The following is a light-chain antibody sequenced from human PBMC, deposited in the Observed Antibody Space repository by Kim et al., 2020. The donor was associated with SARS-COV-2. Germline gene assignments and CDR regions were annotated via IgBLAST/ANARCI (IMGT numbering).Light chain of an antibody. Sequence: GQSGRITCQGDSRRNEYSSWYRQNPGQAPGLVFCDKYHRPSGIPDRFSSSSSGNTASLTFPGAQAEDECDYYCNSRHRDSSGHHYVFGSGTKVTVL. J-gene: IGLJ1*01. V-gene: IGLV3-19*01. CDR1: SRRNEY. CDR3: NSRHRDSSGHHYV. CDR2: DKY.